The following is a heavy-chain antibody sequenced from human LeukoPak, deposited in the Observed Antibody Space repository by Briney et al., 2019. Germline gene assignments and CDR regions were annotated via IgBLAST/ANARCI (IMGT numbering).Heavy chain of an antibody. D-gene: IGHD5/OR15-5a*01. V-gene: IGHV5-51*01. CDR3: GRTWGNSVSFPSDAFDI. Sequence: GESLKISCKGSGYSFTSYWIGWVRQMPGKGLEWMGSVYPGDSDARYSPSFQGQVTISVDKSISTAYLQWSSLKASDTAMYFCGRTWGNSVSFPSDAFDIWGQGTMVTVSS. CDR2: VYPGDSDA. J-gene: IGHJ3*02. CDR1: GYSFTSYW.